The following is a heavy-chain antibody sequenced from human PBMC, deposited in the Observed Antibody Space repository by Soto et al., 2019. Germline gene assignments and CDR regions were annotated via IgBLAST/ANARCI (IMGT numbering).Heavy chain of an antibody. CDR1: GGSINTFY. D-gene: IGHD4-4*01. CDR2: IYYSGST. Sequence: SETLSLTCTVSGGSINTFYWSWVRQPAGKGLEWIGRIYYSGSTNYNPSLKSRVTISVDTSKNQFSLKLSSVTAADTAVYYCARDPSTRGVTTAGPYYYYGMDVWGQGTTVTVSS. CDR3: ARDPSTRGVTTAGPYYYYGMDV. V-gene: IGHV4-4*07. J-gene: IGHJ6*02.